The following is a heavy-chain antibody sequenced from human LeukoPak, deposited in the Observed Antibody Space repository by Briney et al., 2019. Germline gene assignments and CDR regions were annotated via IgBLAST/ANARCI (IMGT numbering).Heavy chain of an antibody. CDR2: ISSSSSYI. CDR1: GFTFSSYS. Sequence: GGSLRLSCAASGFTFSSYSMNWVRQAPGKGLEWVSSISSSSSYIYYADSVKGRFTISRDNAKNSLYLQMNSLRAEDTAVYYCARGTYFWSGYFTNWGQGTLVTVSS. D-gene: IGHD3-3*01. J-gene: IGHJ4*02. CDR3: ARGTYFWSGYFTN. V-gene: IGHV3-21*01.